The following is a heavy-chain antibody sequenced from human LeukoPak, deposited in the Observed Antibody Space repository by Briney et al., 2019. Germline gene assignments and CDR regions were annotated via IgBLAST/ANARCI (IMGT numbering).Heavy chain of an antibody. D-gene: IGHD2-2*01. CDR3: AKDSRIVVVPTANWFDP. CDR2: ISGSAIGT. CDR1: GFTFSNYA. J-gene: IGHJ5*02. Sequence: QPGGSLRLSCAASGFTFSNYAMAWVPQSPGKGLEWLSAISGSAIGTYYAVSVKGRFTISRDNSKNTLYLDMNSLEVEDTAMYYCAKDSRIVVVPTANWFDPWGQGTLVTVSS. V-gene: IGHV3-23*01.